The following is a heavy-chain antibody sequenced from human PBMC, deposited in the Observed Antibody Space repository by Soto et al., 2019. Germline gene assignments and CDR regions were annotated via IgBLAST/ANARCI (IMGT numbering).Heavy chain of an antibody. J-gene: IGHJ6*03. V-gene: IGHV3-13*01. CDR1: GFTFSSYD. Sequence: EVQLVESGGGLIQPGGSLRLSCAASGFTFSSYDMHWVRQATGKGLEWVSAIGTAGDTYYPGSVKGRFTISRENAKNPVYLQMNSLRAGDTALYYCARGWLATGGSFSYIDVWGKGTMVTVSS. CDR2: IGTAGDT. CDR3: ARGWLATGGSFSYIDV. D-gene: IGHD6-13*01.